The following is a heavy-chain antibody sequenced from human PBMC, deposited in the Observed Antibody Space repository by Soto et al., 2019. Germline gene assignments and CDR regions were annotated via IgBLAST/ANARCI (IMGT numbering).Heavy chain of an antibody. J-gene: IGHJ4*02. V-gene: IGHV3-23*01. CDR3: AKVGLLLRKTY. CDR1: GFTFSTYD. CDR2: ISGSGSKT. Sequence: GGSLRLSCAASGFTFSTYDMNWVRQAPGKGLECVSAISGSGSKTFYADSVKGRFTISRDNSKNTLYLQMNSLRAEDTAVYFCAKVGLLLRKTYWGLGTLVTSPQ. D-gene: IGHD3-22*01.